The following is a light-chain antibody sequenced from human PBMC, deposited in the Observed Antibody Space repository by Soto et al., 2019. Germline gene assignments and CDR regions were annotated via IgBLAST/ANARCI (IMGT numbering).Light chain of an antibody. CDR2: GAS. V-gene: IGKV3-20*01. Sequence: ETVLTQSPGTLSLSPGERATLSCRASQSLSSGYLAWYQQRPGQAPRLLIAGASSRAPGIPDRFSGTGSGPEFTLTSSRLEPEDFAVYYCQQYGGSPLVTFGGGTKVEIK. J-gene: IGKJ4*01. CDR3: QQYGGSPLVT. CDR1: QSLSSGY.